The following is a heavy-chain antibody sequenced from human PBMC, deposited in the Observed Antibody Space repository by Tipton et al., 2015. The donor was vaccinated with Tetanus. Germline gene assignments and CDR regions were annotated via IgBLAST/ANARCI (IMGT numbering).Heavy chain of an antibody. Sequence: TLSLTCTVSGASLRGGDYHWSWIRQPPGKELEWVGYVYHSGSTNYHPSLKSRVTISVDTSKNQFSLNLRSVITADTAVYYCARANNDYPKKGPFDYWGQGILVTVSS. D-gene: IGHD5-12*01. CDR3: ARANNDYPKKGPFDY. CDR1: GASLRGGDYH. J-gene: IGHJ4*02. V-gene: IGHV4-61*08. CDR2: VYHSGST.